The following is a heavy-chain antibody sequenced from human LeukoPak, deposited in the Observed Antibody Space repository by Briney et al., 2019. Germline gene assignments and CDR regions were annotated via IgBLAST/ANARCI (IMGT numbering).Heavy chain of an antibody. Sequence: ASVKVSCKASGYTFTGYYMHWVRQAPGQGLEWMGWINPNSGGTNYAQRFQGRVTMTRDTSISTAYMELSRLRSDDTAVYYCARAGNYGDYFDYWGQGTLVTVSS. CDR3: ARAGNYGDYFDY. CDR1: GYTFTGYY. CDR2: INPNSGGT. D-gene: IGHD4-17*01. V-gene: IGHV1-2*02. J-gene: IGHJ4*02.